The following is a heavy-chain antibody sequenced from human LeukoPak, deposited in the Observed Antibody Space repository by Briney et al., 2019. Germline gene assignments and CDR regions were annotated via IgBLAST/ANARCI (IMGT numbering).Heavy chain of an antibody. CDR1: GFTFSGSY. CDR2: VNTDGSTT. V-gene: IGHV3-74*01. J-gene: IGHJ4*02. D-gene: IGHD1-1*01. CDR3: ARVGNWNDRGDY. Sequence: PGGSLRLSCAASGFTFSGSYMHWVRQAPGKGLVWVSRVNTDGSTTTYADSVKGRFTISRDNANNTLYLQMNSLRAEDTAVYYCARVGNWNDRGDYWGQGTLVTVSS.